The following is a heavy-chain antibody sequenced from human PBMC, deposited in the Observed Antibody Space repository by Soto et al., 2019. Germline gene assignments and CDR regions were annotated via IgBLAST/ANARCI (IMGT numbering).Heavy chain of an antibody. D-gene: IGHD4-17*01. Sequence: QVQLVQSGAEVKKSGASVKVSCNASGYTFTSHDINWVRQATGQGLEWVGWMNPNSGNTGYAQKFQGRVTMTRNTSISTAYMELSSLRSEDTAVYYCARWDYCEYARFDYWGQGTLVPRSS. J-gene: IGHJ4*02. CDR3: ARWDYCEYARFDY. CDR1: GYTFTSHD. V-gene: IGHV1-8*01. CDR2: MNPNSGNT.